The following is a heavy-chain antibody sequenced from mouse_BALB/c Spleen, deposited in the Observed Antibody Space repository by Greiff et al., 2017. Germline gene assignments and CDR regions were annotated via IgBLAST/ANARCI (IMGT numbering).Heavy chain of an antibody. CDR1: GFTFSSFG. D-gene: IGHD2-10*02. Sequence: EVMLVESGGGLVQPGGSRKLSCAASGFTFSSFGMHWVRQAPEKGLEWVAYISSGSSTIYYADTVKGRFTISRDNPKNTLFLQMTSLRSEDTAMYYCARSYGKAYYFDYWGQGTTLTVSS. V-gene: IGHV5-17*02. CDR2: ISSGSSTI. CDR3: ARSYGKAYYFDY. J-gene: IGHJ2*01.